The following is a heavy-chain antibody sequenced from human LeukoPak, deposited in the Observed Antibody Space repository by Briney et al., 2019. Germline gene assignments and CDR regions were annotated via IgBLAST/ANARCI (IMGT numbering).Heavy chain of an antibody. J-gene: IGHJ4*02. V-gene: IGHV1-2*06. Sequence: GASVRVSCKASGYIFTGYYIHWVRQAPGQGLEWMGRINPISGGADYAQRFQGMVTMTRDTSINTACMELTSLRSDDTAVYYCLRNGGDVKEWGQGTLVTVSS. CDR2: INPISGGA. CDR1: GYIFTGYY. CDR3: LRNGGDVKE. D-gene: IGHD2-21*02.